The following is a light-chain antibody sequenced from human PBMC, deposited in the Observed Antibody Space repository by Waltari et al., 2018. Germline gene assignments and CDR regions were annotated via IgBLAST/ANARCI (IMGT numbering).Light chain of an antibody. CDR3: SAWDSNLSAWV. Sequence: QAGLTQPPPVSKDLRQTATLTCARNSNHIGNTGAAWLQQYQGHPPKILCYRNNNRPSGISARFSESRSGNTASLTITGLQPEDEADYYCSAWDSNLSAWVFGGGTKLTVL. CDR1: SNHIGNTG. J-gene: IGLJ3*02. CDR2: RNN. V-gene: IGLV10-54*04.